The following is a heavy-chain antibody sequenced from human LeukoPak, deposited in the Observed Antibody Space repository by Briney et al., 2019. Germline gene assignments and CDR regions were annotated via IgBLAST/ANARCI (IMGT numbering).Heavy chain of an antibody. V-gene: IGHV5-51*01. CDR3: ARPRDGYINDAFDI. D-gene: IGHD5-24*01. J-gene: IGHJ3*02. CDR2: IYPGDSDT. Sequence: GESLKISCKASGYSFSNYWIAWVRQMPGEGLEWMAIIYPGDSDTRYSPSFQGQVTISADKSISTAYLQWSSLKASDTAMYYCARPRDGYINDAFDIWGQGTMATVSS. CDR1: GYSFSNYW.